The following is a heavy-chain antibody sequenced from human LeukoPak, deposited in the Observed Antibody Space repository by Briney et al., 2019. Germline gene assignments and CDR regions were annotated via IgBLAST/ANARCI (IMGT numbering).Heavy chain of an antibody. CDR2: ISGSGGST. J-gene: IGHJ4*02. CDR3: AKAMKNTYYYD. Sequence: GGSLRLSCAASGFTFSSYAMSWVRQAPGKGLEWVSGISGSGGSTYYADSVKGRFTISRDNSKNTLYLQMNSLRAEDTAVYYCAKAMKNTYYYDWGQGTLVTVSS. CDR1: GFTFSSYA. V-gene: IGHV3-23*01. D-gene: IGHD3-10*01.